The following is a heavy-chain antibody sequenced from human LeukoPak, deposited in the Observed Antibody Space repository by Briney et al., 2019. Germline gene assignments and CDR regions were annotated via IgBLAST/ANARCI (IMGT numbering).Heavy chain of an antibody. Sequence: GGSLRLSCAASGFTFSSYSMNWVRQAPGKGLEWVSYISSSSSTIYYADSVKGRFTISRDNAKNSLYLQMNSLRAGDTAVYYCARERKYHYDFCSGYYMGHDYWGQRTLVTVSS. CDR2: ISSSSSTI. CDR3: ARERKYHYDFCSGYYMGHDY. V-gene: IGHV3-48*01. J-gene: IGHJ4*02. D-gene: IGHD3-3*01. CDR1: GFTFSSYS.